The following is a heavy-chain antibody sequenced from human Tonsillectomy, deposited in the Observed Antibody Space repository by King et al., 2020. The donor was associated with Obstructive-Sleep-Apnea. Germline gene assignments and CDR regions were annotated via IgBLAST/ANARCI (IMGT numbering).Heavy chain of an antibody. Sequence: VQLQESGPGLVKPSETLSLTCTVSGGSVSSGSYYWGWVRQPPGKGLKWVGYIYYSGSTHYNPSLKSRVTISVDTSQNQVSLKLSSVTAADTAVYYCARASKGDCSSTSCPSFRYFDYWGQGTLVTVSS. D-gene: IGHD2-2*01. CDR1: GGSVSSGSYY. J-gene: IGHJ4*02. CDR2: IYYSGST. CDR3: ARASKGDCSSTSCPSFRYFDY. V-gene: IGHV4-61*01.